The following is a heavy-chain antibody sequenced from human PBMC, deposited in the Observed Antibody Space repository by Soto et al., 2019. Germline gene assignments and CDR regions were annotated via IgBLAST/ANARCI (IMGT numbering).Heavy chain of an antibody. CDR2: IYYSGST. J-gene: IGHJ4*02. CDR1: GGSISSSSYY. D-gene: IGHD3-3*01. V-gene: IGHV4-39*01. CDR3: ARQRVYDFWSANPPSYFDY. Sequence: SETLSLTCTVSGGSISSSSYYWGWIRQPPGKGLEWIGSIYYSGSTYYNPSLKSRVTISVDTSKNQFSLKLSSVTAADTAVYYCARQRVYDFWSANPPSYFDYWGQGTLVTVSS.